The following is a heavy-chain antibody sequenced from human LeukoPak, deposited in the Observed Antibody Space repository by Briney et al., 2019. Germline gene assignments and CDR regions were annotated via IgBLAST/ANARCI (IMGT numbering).Heavy chain of an antibody. CDR3: ARREAYDYVWGSYRYLFWFDP. J-gene: IGHJ5*02. D-gene: IGHD3-16*02. Sequence: PSETLSLTCAVYGGSFSGYYWSWIRQPPGKGLEWIGEINHSGSTNYNPSLKSRVTISVDTSKNQFSLKLSSVTAADTAVYYCARREAYDYVWGSYRYLFWFDPWGQGTLVTVSS. CDR1: GGSFSGYY. CDR2: INHSGST. V-gene: IGHV4-34*01.